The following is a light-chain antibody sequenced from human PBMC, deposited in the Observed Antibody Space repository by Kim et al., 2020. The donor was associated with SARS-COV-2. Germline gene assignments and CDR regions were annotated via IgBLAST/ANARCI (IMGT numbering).Light chain of an antibody. CDR2: SDH. V-gene: IGLV1-44*01. CDR1: SSTIGGNT. CDR3: AAWDDSLNGYV. J-gene: IGLJ1*01. Sequence: GRIATIPCPGGSSTIGGNTVTSYHQLPGTAPTVLIHSDHQRPSGVPDRFSASKSGTSASLAITALHSDDEADYYCAAWDDSLNGYVFGAGTKVTVL.